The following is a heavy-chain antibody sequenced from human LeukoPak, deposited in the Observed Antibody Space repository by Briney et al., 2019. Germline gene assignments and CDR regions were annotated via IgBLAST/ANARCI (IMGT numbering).Heavy chain of an antibody. CDR1: GYTFTGYY. D-gene: IGHD6-25*01. J-gene: IGHJ6*02. CDR3: ARDIGPANYYYYGMDV. CDR2: INPNSGGT. Sequence: ASVKVSCKASGYTFTGYYMHWVRQAPGQGLEWMGWINPNSGGTNYAQKFQGWVTMTRDTSISTAYMELSRLRSDDTAVYYCARDIGPANYYYYGMDVWGQGTTVTVSS. V-gene: IGHV1-2*04.